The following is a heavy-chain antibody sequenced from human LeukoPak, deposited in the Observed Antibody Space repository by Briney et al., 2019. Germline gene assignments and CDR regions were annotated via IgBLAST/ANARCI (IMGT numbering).Heavy chain of an antibody. CDR2: FDPEDGET. Sequence: ASVKVSCKVSGYTLTELSMHWVRQAPGKGLEWMGGFDPEDGETIYAQKFQGRVTMTEDTSTDTAYMELSSLRSEDTAVYYCPTAGWELRRDAFDIWGQGTMVTVSS. CDR1: GYTLTELS. CDR3: PTAGWELRRDAFDI. V-gene: IGHV1-24*01. D-gene: IGHD1-26*01. J-gene: IGHJ3*02.